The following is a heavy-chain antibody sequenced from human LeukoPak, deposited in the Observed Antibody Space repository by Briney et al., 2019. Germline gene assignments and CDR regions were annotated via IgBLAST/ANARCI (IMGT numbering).Heavy chain of an antibody. V-gene: IGHV4-30-4*01. Sequence: SETLSLTCTVSGGSISSGDYFWSWIRQPPGKGLEWIGYMHHTGSTYFNPSLKSRVSTSVDTSKNQFSLKLSSVTAADTAVYYCARDGCSGSSCIGNWFDPWGQGTLVTVSS. J-gene: IGHJ5*02. CDR1: GGSISSGDYF. D-gene: IGHD2-15*01. CDR2: MHHTGST. CDR3: ARDGCSGSSCIGNWFDP.